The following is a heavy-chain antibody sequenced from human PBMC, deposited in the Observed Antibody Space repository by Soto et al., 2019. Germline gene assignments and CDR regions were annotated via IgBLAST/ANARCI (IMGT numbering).Heavy chain of an antibody. J-gene: IGHJ6*02. CDR2: TYYKSKWNN. CDR1: GDSVSSNSAG. V-gene: IGHV6-1*01. Sequence: SETLSLTCVISGDSVSSNSAGWNWIRQSPSRGLEWLGRTYYKSKWNNDYALSVKSRITINPDTSKNQFSLHLYSVTPEDTAVYYCTGITWFRCMDVWGPGTPVTVSS. CDR3: TGITWFRCMDV. D-gene: IGHD3-10*01.